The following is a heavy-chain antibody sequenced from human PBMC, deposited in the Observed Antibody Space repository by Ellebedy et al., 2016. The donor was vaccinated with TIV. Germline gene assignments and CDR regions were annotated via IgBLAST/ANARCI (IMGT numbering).Heavy chain of an antibody. V-gene: IGHV4-39*07. D-gene: IGHD3-22*01. CDR2: IYFSGNT. J-gene: IGHJ4*02. CDR1: GGSIRTSYY. Sequence: SETLSLXCTVSGGSIRTSYYWGWIRQPPGKGLEWIGNIYFSGNTYYNPSLKSRVTISVDTSKNQFSLKLSSLTAADTAVYYCARDDYYDTSGYYHGLDYWGQGTQVTVSS. CDR3: ARDDYYDTSGYYHGLDY.